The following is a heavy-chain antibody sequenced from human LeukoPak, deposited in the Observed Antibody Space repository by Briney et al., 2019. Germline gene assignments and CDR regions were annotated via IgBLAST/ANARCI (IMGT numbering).Heavy chain of an antibody. CDR3: AKGPKQQLVGSRGHYFDS. CDR2: MTGSGDRT. CDR1: GFTFSSYG. D-gene: IGHD6-13*01. Sequence: GGSLRLSCAASGFTFSSYGMSWVRQAPGRGLEWVSGMTGSGDRTHYADSVKGRFTISRDNSKNTLHLQMNSLRAEDTAVYYCAKGPKQQLVGSRGHYFDSWGQGTLVTVSS. J-gene: IGHJ4*02. V-gene: IGHV3-23*01.